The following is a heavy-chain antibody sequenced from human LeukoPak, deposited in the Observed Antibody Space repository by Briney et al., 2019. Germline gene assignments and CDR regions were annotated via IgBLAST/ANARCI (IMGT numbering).Heavy chain of an antibody. CDR2: VYSGGST. CDR1: GFTVSINY. CDR3: ASGWFGELTLGY. J-gene: IGHJ4*02. V-gene: IGHV3-66*01. D-gene: IGHD3-10*01. Sequence: PGGSLRLSCAASGFTVSINYMSWVRQAPGKGLEWVSVVYSGGSTYYADSVKGRFTISRDNSKNTLYLQMNSLRAEDTAVYYCASGWFGELTLGYWGQGTLVTVSS.